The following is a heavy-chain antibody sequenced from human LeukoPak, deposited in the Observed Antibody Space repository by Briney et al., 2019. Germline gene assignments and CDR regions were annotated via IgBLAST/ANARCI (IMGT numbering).Heavy chain of an antibody. V-gene: IGHV4-39*07. CDR1: GGSISSSSYY. J-gene: IGHJ4*02. Sequence: SETLSLTCTVSGGSISSSSYYWGWIRQPPGKGLEWIGSIYYSGSTYYNPSLKSRVTISVDTSKNQFSLKLSSVTAADTAVYYCARDLGGYFSHFDYWGQGTLVTVSS. D-gene: IGHD5-12*01. CDR2: IYYSGST. CDR3: ARDLGGYFSHFDY.